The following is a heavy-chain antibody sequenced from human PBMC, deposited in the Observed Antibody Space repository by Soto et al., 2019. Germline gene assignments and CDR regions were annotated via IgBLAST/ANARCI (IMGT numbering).Heavy chain of an antibody. J-gene: IGHJ6*02. Sequence: EVQLVESGGGLVKPGGSLRLSYAASGFTFSSYTMSWVRQAPGKGLEWVSSISGGSTYIYYADSLKDRFTISRDNAANSLYLQMDSLRVADTAVYSCVRSSCGSTSCRNYYYYGMDVWGQGTTVTVSS. CDR2: ISGGSTYI. CDR1: GFTFSSYT. D-gene: IGHD2-2*01. CDR3: VRSSCGSTSCRNYYYYGMDV. V-gene: IGHV3-21*01.